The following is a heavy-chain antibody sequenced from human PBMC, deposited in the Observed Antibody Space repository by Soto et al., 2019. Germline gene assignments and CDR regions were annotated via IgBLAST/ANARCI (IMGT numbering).Heavy chain of an antibody. CDR3: ARDPSPPDYGDYSYGY. Sequence: VASVKVSCKASGGTFSSYTISWVRQAPGQGLEWMGRIIPILGIANYAQRFQGRVTITADKSTSTAYMELSSLRSEDTAVYYCARDPSPPDYGDYSYGYWGQGTLVTVSS. V-gene: IGHV1-69*04. J-gene: IGHJ4*02. CDR1: GGTFSSYT. D-gene: IGHD4-17*01. CDR2: IIPILGIA.